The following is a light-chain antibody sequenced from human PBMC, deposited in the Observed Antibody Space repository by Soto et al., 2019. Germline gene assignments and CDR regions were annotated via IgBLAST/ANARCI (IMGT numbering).Light chain of an antibody. Sequence: EIVLTQSPATLCLSPGERATLSCRASHSVSRNLAWYQQKPGQAPRLLIYDASNRATGIPARFSGSGSVTDFTLTISSLEPEDFAVYYCQQYNNWPPITFGQGTRLEIK. J-gene: IGKJ5*01. CDR2: DAS. CDR1: HSVSRN. V-gene: IGKV3-11*01. CDR3: QQYNNWPPIT.